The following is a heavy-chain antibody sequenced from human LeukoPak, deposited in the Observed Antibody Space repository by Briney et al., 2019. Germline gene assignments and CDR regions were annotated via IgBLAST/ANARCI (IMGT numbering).Heavy chain of an antibody. CDR2: IYSGGST. D-gene: IGHD3-22*01. CDR1: GFTVSSNY. Sequence: GGSLRLSCAASGFTVSSNYMSWVRQAPGKGLEWVSVIYSGGSTYYADSVKGRFTISRDNSKNTLYLQMSSLRAEDTAVYYCARDPHSYYDSSGYYLNWGQGTLVTVSS. V-gene: IGHV3-53*01. CDR3: ARDPHSYYDSSGYYLN. J-gene: IGHJ4*02.